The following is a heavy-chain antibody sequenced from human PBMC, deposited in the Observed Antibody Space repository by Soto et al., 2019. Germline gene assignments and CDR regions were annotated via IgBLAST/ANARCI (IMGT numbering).Heavy chain of an antibody. CDR2: IYSADNT. CDR3: ARGSLY. V-gene: IGHV3-66*01. J-gene: IGHJ4*01. CDR1: GLSVSSND. Sequence: PGGSQRLSCAASGLSVSSNDMSWVRQAPGKGLECVSIIYSADNTFYVDSVKGRFIISRDNSKNTVYLQMNSLRADDTAVYYCARGSLYWGQGTLVTVSS.